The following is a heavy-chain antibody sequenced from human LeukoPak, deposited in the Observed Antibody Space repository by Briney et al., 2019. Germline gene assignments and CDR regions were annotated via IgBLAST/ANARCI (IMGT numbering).Heavy chain of an antibody. D-gene: IGHD3-22*01. CDR2: INGSGGST. V-gene: IGHV3-23*01. J-gene: IGHJ4*02. CDR1: GFTFSSYA. Sequence: PGGSLRLSCAASGFTFSSYAMSWVRQAPGKGLEWVSAINGSGGSTYYADSVKGRFTISRDNSKNTLYLQMNSLRAEDTAVYYCAKGDAYYYDSSGSNLRYWGQGTLVTVSS. CDR3: AKGDAYYYDSSGSNLRY.